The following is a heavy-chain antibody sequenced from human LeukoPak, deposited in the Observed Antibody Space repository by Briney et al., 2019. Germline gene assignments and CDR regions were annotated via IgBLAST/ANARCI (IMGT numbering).Heavy chain of an antibody. D-gene: IGHD4-11*01. CDR2: ISAYNGNT. J-gene: IGHJ5*02. CDR3: ARVETTTPDRWFDP. V-gene: IGHV1-18*01. Sequence: GASVKVSCKASGYTFTSYGISWVRQAPGQGLELMGWISAYNGNTNYAQKLQGRVTMTTDTSTSTAYMELRSLRSDDTAVYYCARVETTTPDRWFDPWGQGTLVTVSS. CDR1: GYTFTSYG.